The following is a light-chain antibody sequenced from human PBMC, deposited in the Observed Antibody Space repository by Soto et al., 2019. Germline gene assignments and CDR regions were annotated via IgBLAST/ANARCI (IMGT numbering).Light chain of an antibody. CDR1: QTISSW. CDR2: KAS. J-gene: IGKJ1*01. CDR3: QHYNSYSEA. V-gene: IGKV1-5*03. Sequence: EIQMTHAPSSLAGSVGDRVNITRRASQTISSWLAWYKQKPGKAPKLMIYKASTLKSGVPSRFSGSGSGTEFTLTISSLQHDDFATYYCQHYNSYSEACGQGTKGDIK.